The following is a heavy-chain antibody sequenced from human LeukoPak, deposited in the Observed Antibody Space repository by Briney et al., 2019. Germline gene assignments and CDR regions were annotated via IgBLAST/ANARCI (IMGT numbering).Heavy chain of an antibody. CDR1: GGTFSSYA. CDR2: MIPIFGTA. Sequence: ASVKVSCKASGGTFSSYAISWVRQAPGQGLEWMGGMIPIFGTANYAQKFQGRVTITADESTSTAYMELSRLRSDDTAVYYCANGNRCTSPNCLGYYYFYMDVWGKGTTVTVSS. CDR3: ANGNRCTSPNCLGYYYFYMDV. J-gene: IGHJ6*03. V-gene: IGHV1-69*13. D-gene: IGHD2-8*01.